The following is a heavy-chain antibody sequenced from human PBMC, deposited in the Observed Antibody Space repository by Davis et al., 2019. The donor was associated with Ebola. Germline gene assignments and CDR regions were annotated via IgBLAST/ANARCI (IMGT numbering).Heavy chain of an antibody. CDR1: GFTFRTYW. Sequence: PGGSLGLSCAASGFTFRTYWMGWVRQVPGKGLEWVANIKQDGSEKHYMESKKGRFTISRDNAKNSLYLQINSLRVEDTAVYYCASWAGSSWFDFWGQGTLVTVSS. V-gene: IGHV3-7*03. D-gene: IGHD3-10*01. CDR2: IKQDGSEK. CDR3: ASWAGSSWFDF. J-gene: IGHJ4*02.